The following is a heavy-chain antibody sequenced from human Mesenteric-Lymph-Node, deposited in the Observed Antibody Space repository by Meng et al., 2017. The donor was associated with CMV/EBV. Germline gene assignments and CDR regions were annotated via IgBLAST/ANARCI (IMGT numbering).Heavy chain of an antibody. V-gene: IGHV4-61*01. D-gene: IGHD3-22*01. CDR1: GGSVSSGSYY. Sequence: SETLSLTCTVSGGSVSSGSYYWSWIRQPPGKGLEWIGYIYYSGSTYYNPSLKSRVTISLDTSKNQFSLKLSSVTAADTAVYYCARPATYFYDSSGYGAFDIWGQGTMVTVSS. CDR2: IYYSGST. J-gene: IGHJ3*02. CDR3: ARPATYFYDSSGYGAFDI.